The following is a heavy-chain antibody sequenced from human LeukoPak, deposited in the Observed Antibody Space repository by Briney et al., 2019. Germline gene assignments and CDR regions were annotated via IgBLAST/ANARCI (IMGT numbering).Heavy chain of an antibody. J-gene: IGHJ5*02. CDR1: GFTFSSYS. D-gene: IGHD6-13*01. CDR3: ARGVIAAAFS. Sequence: PGGSLRLSCAASGFTFSSYSMNWVRQAPGKGLEGVSSISSSSSYIYYADSVKGRFTISRDNAKNSLYLQMNSLRAEDTAVYYCARGVIAAAFSWGQGTLVTVSS. V-gene: IGHV3-21*01. CDR2: ISSSSSYI.